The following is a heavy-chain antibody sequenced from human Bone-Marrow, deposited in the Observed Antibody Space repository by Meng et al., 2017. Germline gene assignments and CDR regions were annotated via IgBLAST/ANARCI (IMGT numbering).Heavy chain of an antibody. D-gene: IGHD3-10*01. CDR2: INEDGSST. J-gene: IGHJ5*02. CDR3: AGGGNWFNP. CDR1: GFTFSDYW. V-gene: IGHV3-74*03. Sequence: EVQLVESGGGLVPPGGSLRLSCAVSGFTFSDYWMHWVRQAPGKGLVWVSRINEDGSSTTYADSVKGRFTISRDNAKNTVFLQTNSLRADDTAVYYCAGGGNWFNPWGQGTLVTVSS.